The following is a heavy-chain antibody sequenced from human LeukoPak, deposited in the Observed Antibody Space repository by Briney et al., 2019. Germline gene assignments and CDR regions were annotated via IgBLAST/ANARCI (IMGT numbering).Heavy chain of an antibody. V-gene: IGHV4-59*08. Sequence: KPSETLSLTCTVSGGSISTYYWSWIRQPPGKGLEWIGYIYYSGSTNYNPSLKSRVTISVDTSKNQFSLKLSSVTAADTAAYYCARQEGLQFDYWGQGTLVTVSS. CDR1: GGSISTYY. CDR3: ARQEGLQFDY. CDR2: IYYSGST. D-gene: IGHD5-24*01. J-gene: IGHJ4*02.